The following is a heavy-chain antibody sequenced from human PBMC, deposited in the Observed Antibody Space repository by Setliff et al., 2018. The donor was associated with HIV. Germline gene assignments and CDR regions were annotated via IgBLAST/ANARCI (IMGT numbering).Heavy chain of an antibody. Sequence: SVKVSCKASEGTFTNSAIGWVRQAPGQGLEWMGAIVPILGIANSAQKFQGRVTMTGNTSISTAYMELSSLRSEDTAVYYCAKDKGQKYADYWGQGTMVTVSS. J-gene: IGHJ4*02. CDR3: AKDKGQKYADY. D-gene: IGHD3-10*01. CDR1: EGTFTNSA. CDR2: IVPILGIA. V-gene: IGHV1-69*10.